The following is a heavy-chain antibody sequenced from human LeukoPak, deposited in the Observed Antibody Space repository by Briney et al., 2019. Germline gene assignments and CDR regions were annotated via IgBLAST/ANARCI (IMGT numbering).Heavy chain of an antibody. CDR1: GFTFSSYA. V-gene: IGHV3-23*01. D-gene: IGHD4-23*01. CDR3: AKDPLSDDYGGSYYFDY. CDR2: ISGTGSST. J-gene: IGHJ4*02. Sequence: GGSLRLSCAASGFTFSSYAMSWVRQAPGKGLEWVSAISGTGSSTYYADSVKGRFTISRDNSKNTLYLQMNSLRAEDTAVYYCAKDPLSDDYGGSYYFDYWGQGTLVTVSS.